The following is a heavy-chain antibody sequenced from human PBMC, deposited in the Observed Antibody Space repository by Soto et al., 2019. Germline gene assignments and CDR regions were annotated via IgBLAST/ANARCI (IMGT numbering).Heavy chain of an antibody. CDR3: ARDLPHDYYDGSGYLDDY. CDR1: GYTFTSYD. J-gene: IGHJ4*02. Sequence: QVQLVQSGAEVKKPGASVKVSCKASGYTFTSYDINWVRQATGQGLEWMGWMNPNSGNTGYAQKLQGRVTMTRNTSKSTAYMELSSLRSEDTAVYYCARDLPHDYYDGSGYLDDYWGQGTLVTVSS. V-gene: IGHV1-8*01. CDR2: MNPNSGNT. D-gene: IGHD3-22*01.